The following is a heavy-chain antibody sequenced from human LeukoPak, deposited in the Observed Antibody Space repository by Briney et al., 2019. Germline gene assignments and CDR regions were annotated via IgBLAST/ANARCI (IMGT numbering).Heavy chain of an antibody. CDR3: ARDLKSSSLGVDY. V-gene: IGHV3-11*04. Sequence: GGSLRLSCAASGFTFSDYYMSWIRQAPGKGLEWVSYISSSGSTIYYADSVKGRFTISRDNAKNSLYLQMNSLRVEDTAVYYCARDLKSSSLGVDYWGQGTLVTVSS. CDR2: ISSSGSTI. CDR1: GFTFSDYY. J-gene: IGHJ4*02. D-gene: IGHD3-10*01.